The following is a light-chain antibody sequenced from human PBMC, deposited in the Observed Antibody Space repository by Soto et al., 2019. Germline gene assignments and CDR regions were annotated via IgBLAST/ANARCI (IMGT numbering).Light chain of an antibody. CDR2: AAS. V-gene: IGKV1-6*01. CDR3: LQDYNYPRT. Sequence: AIQMTQSPSSLSASVGDRVTITCRASQGIRNDLGWYQQKPGKAPKLLIYAASSLQSGVPSRFGGSGSGTDFTLIISSLQPEDFATYYCLQDYNYPRTFGQGTKLEIK. J-gene: IGKJ2*01. CDR1: QGIRND.